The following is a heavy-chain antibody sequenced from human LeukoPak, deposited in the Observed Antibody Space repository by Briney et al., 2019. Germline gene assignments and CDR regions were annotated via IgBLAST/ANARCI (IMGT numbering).Heavy chain of an antibody. CDR3: ARPIRGYSYGLLGHDAFDI. CDR1: GYTFTGYY. D-gene: IGHD5-18*01. Sequence: ASVKVSCKASGYTFTGYYMHWVRQPPGQGLEWMGWINPNSGVTNYAQKCQGSVTMTRDTSISTAYMELRRLRSDDTAVYYCARPIRGYSYGLLGHDAFDIWGQGTMVTVSS. CDR2: INPNSGVT. V-gene: IGHV1-2*02. J-gene: IGHJ3*02.